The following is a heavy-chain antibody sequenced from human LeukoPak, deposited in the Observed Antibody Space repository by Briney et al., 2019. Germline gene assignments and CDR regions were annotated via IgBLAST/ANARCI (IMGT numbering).Heavy chain of an antibody. D-gene: IGHD1-26*01. Sequence: PGGSLRLSCAASGFTASSNYMSWVRQAPGKGLEWVSVITSGGRTYYADSVKGRCTISRDNSKNTMYLQMNSLRAEDTAVYYCAREAEIVGANYFDYWGQGTLVTVSS. CDR3: AREAEIVGANYFDY. CDR2: ITSGGRT. CDR1: GFTASSNY. V-gene: IGHV3-66*01. J-gene: IGHJ4*02.